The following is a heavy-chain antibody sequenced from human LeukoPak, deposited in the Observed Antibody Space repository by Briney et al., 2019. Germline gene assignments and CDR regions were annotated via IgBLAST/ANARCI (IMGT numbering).Heavy chain of an antibody. CDR1: GGSISSSSYY. CDR2: IYTSGST. V-gene: IGHV4-39*07. CDR3: AREWEYYDYVWGRTGWAFDI. D-gene: IGHD3-16*01. Sequence: SETLSLTCTVSGGSISSSSYYWGWIRQPPGKGLEWIGRIYTSGSTNYNPSLKSRVTMSVDTSKNQFSLKLSSVTAADTAVYYCAREWEYYDYVWGRTGWAFDIWGQGTMVTVSS. J-gene: IGHJ3*02.